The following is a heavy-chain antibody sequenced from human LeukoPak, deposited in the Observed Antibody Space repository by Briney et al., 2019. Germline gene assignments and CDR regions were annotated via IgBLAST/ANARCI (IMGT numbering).Heavy chain of an antibody. CDR2: ISGYNGNT. J-gene: IGHJ4*02. CDR1: GYTFTSYG. Sequence: ASVTVSFKASGYTFTSYGISWLRQAPGQGLEWMGWISGYNGNTNYAQKFQGRVTMTTDTSTSTAYMELRSLRSDDTAVYYCARGEVHFDYWGQGTLVTVSS. V-gene: IGHV1-18*01. CDR3: ARGEVHFDY.